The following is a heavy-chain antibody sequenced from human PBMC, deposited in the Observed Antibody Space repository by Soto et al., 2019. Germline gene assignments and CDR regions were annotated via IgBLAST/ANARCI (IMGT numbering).Heavy chain of an antibody. J-gene: IGHJ4*02. CDR1: GSSISSSNW. V-gene: IGHV4-28*01. Sequence: QVQLQESGPGLVKPSDTLSLTCAVSGSSISSSNWWGWIRQPPGKGLEWIGYLYYSGTTYYNPSLKGRVTMSVDTSKNQFSLKLTSVTAVDTAVYYCARREIQGPIDYWGQGTLVTVSS. CDR3: ARREIQGPIDY. CDR2: LYYSGTT. D-gene: IGHD1-26*01.